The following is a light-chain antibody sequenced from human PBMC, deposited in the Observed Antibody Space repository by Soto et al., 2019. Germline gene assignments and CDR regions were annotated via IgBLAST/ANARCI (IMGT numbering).Light chain of an antibody. J-gene: IGKJ2*01. Sequence: EIVMTQSPATLSVSPGDRATLSCRASQSVNINLAWYQQKPGQAPRLLIYGASTRATGIPARFSGSGSGTEFTLTISSLQSEDFAVYYCQQYNYWPPLVGQGTKLEIK. CDR3: QQYNYWPPL. CDR2: GAS. CDR1: QSVNIN. V-gene: IGKV3-15*01.